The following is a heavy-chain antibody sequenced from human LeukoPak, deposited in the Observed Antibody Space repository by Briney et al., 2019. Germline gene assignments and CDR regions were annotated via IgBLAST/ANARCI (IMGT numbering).Heavy chain of an antibody. CDR1: GGSISSGSCY. Sequence: PSQTLSLTCTVSGGSISSGSCYWSWIRQPAGKGLEWIGRIYTSGSTNYNPSLKSRVTISVDTSKNQFSLKLSSVTAADTAVYYCARDKYYYDSSGYYIDYWGQGTLVTVSS. D-gene: IGHD3-22*01. J-gene: IGHJ4*02. V-gene: IGHV4-61*02. CDR2: IYTSGST. CDR3: ARDKYYYDSSGYYIDY.